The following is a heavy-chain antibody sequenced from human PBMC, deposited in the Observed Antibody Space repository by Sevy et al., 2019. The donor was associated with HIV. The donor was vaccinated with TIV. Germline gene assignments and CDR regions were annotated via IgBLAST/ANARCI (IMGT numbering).Heavy chain of an antibody. CDR1: GGSITSSDYY. CDR2: MYYSGYA. Sequence: SETLSLTCSVSGGSITSSDYYWGWLRQPPGKGLEWIGSMYYSGYAYYNPSLKSRVTMSVDTSKTQFSLNVKSVTAAETAVYYCARQLEEYCVGGDCYLNWFDPWGQGTLVTVSS. CDR3: ARQLEEYCVGGDCYLNWFDP. D-gene: IGHD2-21*02. J-gene: IGHJ5*02. V-gene: IGHV4-39*01.